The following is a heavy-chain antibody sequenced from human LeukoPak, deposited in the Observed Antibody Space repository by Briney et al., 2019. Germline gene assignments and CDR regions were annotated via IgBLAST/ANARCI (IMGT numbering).Heavy chain of an antibody. J-gene: IGHJ3*02. CDR1: GYTFTSHD. D-gene: IGHD6-19*01. CDR3: AITGYSSGWGGENAFDI. CDR2: MNPNSGNT. V-gene: IGHV1-8*01. Sequence: ASVKVSCKASGYTFTSHDINWVRQATGQGLEWMGWMNPNSGNTGYAQKFQGRVTMTRNTSISTAYMELSSLRSEDTAVYYCAITGYSSGWGGENAFDIWGQGTMVTVSS.